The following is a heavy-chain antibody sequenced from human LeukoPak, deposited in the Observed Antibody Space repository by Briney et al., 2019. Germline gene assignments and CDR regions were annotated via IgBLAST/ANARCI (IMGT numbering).Heavy chain of an antibody. V-gene: IGHV3-53*01. CDR3: ARDYGDSDAFDI. D-gene: IGHD2-21*02. J-gene: IGHJ3*02. CDR1: GFSVSNNY. Sequence: GGSLRLSCAASGFSVSNNYMSWVRQAPGKGLEWVSVLFSGGNTFYADSVKGRFTISRDNAKNSLYLQMNSLRAEDTAVYYCARDYGDSDAFDIWGQGTMVTVSS. CDR2: LFSGGNT.